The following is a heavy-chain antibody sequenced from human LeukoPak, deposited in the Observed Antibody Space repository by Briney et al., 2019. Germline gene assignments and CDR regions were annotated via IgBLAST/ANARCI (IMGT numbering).Heavy chain of an antibody. Sequence: ASVKVSCKASGYTFTGYYMHWVRQAPGQGLEWMGWINPNSGGTNYAQKFQGRVTMTRDTSISTAYMELSRLRSDDTAVYYCAREWIQLWLPQAGYYFDYWGQGTLVTVSS. V-gene: IGHV1-2*02. CDR2: INPNSGGT. CDR3: AREWIQLWLPQAGYYFDY. CDR1: GYTFTGYY. D-gene: IGHD5-18*01. J-gene: IGHJ4*02.